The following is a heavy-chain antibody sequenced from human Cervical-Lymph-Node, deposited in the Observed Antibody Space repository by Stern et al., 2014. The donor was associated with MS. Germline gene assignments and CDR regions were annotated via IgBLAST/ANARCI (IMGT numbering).Heavy chain of an antibody. J-gene: IGHJ6*02. CDR2: ITWNSGRI. V-gene: IGHV3-9*01. CDR1: GFTFDDYA. Sequence: EVQLVESGGGLVQPGRSLRLSCAASGFTFDDYAMHWVRQAPGKGLEGVAGITWNSGRIGYADSVKGRFTISRDNAKKSLYLQMNSLRAEDTALYYCAKDNVRAATYYYYGLDVWGQGTTVTVSS. D-gene: IGHD3-10*02. CDR3: AKDNVRAATYYYYGLDV.